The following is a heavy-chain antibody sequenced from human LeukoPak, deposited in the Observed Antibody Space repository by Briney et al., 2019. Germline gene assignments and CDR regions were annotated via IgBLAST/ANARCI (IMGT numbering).Heavy chain of an antibody. J-gene: IGHJ4*02. CDR1: GLTLSNVW. CDR2: IKSETAGGTT. CDR3: AQGSGQYYDY. V-gene: IGHV3-15*07. Sequence: PGGSLRFSCAVSGLTLSNVWMNWVRQAPGKGLEWVGRIKSETAGGTTDFAAPVKGRFTISRDDSKNTLYLQMNSLTSEATAVYYCAQGSGQYYDYWGQGTLVTVSS. D-gene: IGHD3-22*01.